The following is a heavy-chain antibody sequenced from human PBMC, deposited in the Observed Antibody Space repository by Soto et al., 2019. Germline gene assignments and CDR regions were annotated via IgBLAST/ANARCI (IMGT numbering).Heavy chain of an antibody. V-gene: IGHV4-31*03. CDR2: IYYSGST. D-gene: IGHD3-3*01. J-gene: IGHJ6*02. CDR3: ARASTRITIFGVVTYGMDV. Sequence: SETLSLTCTVSGGSISSGGYYWSWIRQHPGKGLEWIGYIYYSGSTYYNPSLKSRVTISVDTSKNQFSLKLSSVTAADTAVYYCARASTRITIFGVVTYGMDVWGQGTTVTVS. CDR1: GGSISSGGYY.